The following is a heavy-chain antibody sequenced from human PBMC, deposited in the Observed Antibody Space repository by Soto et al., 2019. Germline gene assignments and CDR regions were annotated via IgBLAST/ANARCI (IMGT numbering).Heavy chain of an antibody. V-gene: IGHV2-5*02. Sequence: QITLKESGHTLVKPTQTLTLTCTFSGFSLSTSGVGVGWIRQPPGKALEWLALIYWDDDKRYSPSLKSRLTITKDTSKNQVVLTMTNMDPVDTATYFCAYRLLGSYYGSGSYIAAFDIWGQGTMVTVSS. CDR1: GFSLSTSGVG. CDR2: IYWDDDK. D-gene: IGHD3-10*01. J-gene: IGHJ3*02. CDR3: AYRLLGSYYGSGSYIAAFDI.